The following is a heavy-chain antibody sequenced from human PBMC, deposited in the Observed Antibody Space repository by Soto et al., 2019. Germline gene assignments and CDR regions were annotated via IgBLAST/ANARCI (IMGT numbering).Heavy chain of an antibody. Sequence: SETLSLTCSVSGGSIRSSDYYWGWIRQPPGKGLEWIGSIYYSGNTYYNPSLKSRVTISVDTSRNQLSLKLTSVTAADTAVYYCAKLYQGKRPPDYWGQGTRVTVSS. CDR1: GGSIRSSDYY. J-gene: IGHJ4*02. V-gene: IGHV4-39*01. D-gene: IGHD2-2*01. CDR2: IYYSGNT. CDR3: AKLYQGKRPPDY.